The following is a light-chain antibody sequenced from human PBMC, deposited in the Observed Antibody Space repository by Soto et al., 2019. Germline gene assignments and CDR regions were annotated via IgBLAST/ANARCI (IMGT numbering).Light chain of an antibody. Sequence: DIQMTQSPSSLSASVGDRVTITCRASQGISTYLVWYQQRQGRAPKLLIYAASSLQSGVPSRFSGSGSGTDFTLTISSLQPEDFASYFCQQTHSVPQTFGGGTKVEIK. CDR3: QQTHSVPQT. V-gene: IGKV1-39*01. CDR2: AAS. CDR1: QGISTY. J-gene: IGKJ4*01.